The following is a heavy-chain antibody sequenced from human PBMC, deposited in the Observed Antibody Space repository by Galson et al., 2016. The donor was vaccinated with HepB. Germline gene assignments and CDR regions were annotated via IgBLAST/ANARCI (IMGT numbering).Heavy chain of an antibody. D-gene: IGHD3-22*01. CDR2: ISDSGSSR. V-gene: IGHV3-11*01. J-gene: IGHJ3*01. Sequence: SLRLSCAASGFVFSDYFMSWIRQVPGKGLEWVSFISDSGSSRLYADSVKGRFTISRDTAKNSVYLQMNGLRVEDTAVYYCAREVLFSSGYYDVFDLWGQETMVTVSP. CDR3: AREVLFSSGYYDVFDL. CDR1: GFVFSDYF.